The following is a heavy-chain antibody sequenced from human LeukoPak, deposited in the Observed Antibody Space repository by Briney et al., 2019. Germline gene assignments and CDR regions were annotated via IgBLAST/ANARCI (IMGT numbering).Heavy chain of an antibody. D-gene: IGHD5-12*01. Sequence: GTLRLSCVASGFTFSSYAMSWVRQAPGKGLEWVSAISGSGGSTYYADSVKGRFTISRDNSENTLYLQMNSLRAEDTAVYYCAKDRARDIVATKYNWFDPWGQGTLVTVSS. CDR3: AKDRARDIVATKYNWFDP. V-gene: IGHV3-23*01. CDR2: ISGSGGST. J-gene: IGHJ5*02. CDR1: GFTFSSYA.